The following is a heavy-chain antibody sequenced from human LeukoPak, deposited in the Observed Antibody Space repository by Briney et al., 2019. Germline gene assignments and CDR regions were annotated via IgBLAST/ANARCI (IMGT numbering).Heavy chain of an antibody. CDR3: ARDPYSGNYGNTYYYYMDV. CDR1: GFTFSSYA. Sequence: GGSLRLSCTASGFTFSSYAMHWARQAPGKGLEWIAYLSSSGSAFSYADSVKGRFTIARDNAKNSVYLEMSSLTAEDTAVYYCARDPYSGNYGNTYYYYMDVWGKGTTVTISS. V-gene: IGHV3-48*04. J-gene: IGHJ6*03. D-gene: IGHD1-26*01. CDR2: LSSSGSAF.